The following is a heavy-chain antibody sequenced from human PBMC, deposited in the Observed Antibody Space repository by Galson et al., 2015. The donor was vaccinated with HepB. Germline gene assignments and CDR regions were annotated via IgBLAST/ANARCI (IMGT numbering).Heavy chain of an antibody. CDR2: INPSGGST. CDR3: ARAPPADPNWFDP. CDR1: GGTFSSYA. J-gene: IGHJ5*02. V-gene: IGHV1-46*01. Sequence: SVKVSCKASGGTFSSYAISWVRQAPGQGLEWMGIINPSGGSTSYARKFQGRVTMTRDTSTSTVYMELSSLRSEDTAVYYCARAPPADPNWFDPWGQGTLVTVSS.